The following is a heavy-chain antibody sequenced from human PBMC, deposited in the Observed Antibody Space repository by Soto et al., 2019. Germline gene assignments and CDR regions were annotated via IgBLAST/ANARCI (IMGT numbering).Heavy chain of an antibody. CDR3: ARVSLDGGKTRGPNYYFDY. CDR1: GYTFTGYY. J-gene: IGHJ4*02. CDR2: INPNSGGT. V-gene: IGHV1-2*02. D-gene: IGHD2-15*01. Sequence: ASVKVSCKASGYTFTGYYMHWVRQAPGQGLEWMGWINPNSGGTNYAQKFQGRVTMTRDTSISTAYMELSRLRSDDTAVYYCARVSLDGGKTRGPNYYFDYWGQGTLVTVS.